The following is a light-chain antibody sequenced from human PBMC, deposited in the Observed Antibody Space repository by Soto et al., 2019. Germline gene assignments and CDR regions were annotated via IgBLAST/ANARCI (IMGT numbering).Light chain of an antibody. J-gene: IGKJ3*01. V-gene: IGKV1-5*03. Sequence: DIQMTQSPSTLSASVGDRVTITSRASESISSWLAWYQQKPGKAPKLLIYKASTLESGVPSRFSGSGSGTEFTLTISSLQPDDFATYYCQRSFTFGPGTKVDI. CDR1: ESISSW. CDR2: KAS. CDR3: QRSFT.